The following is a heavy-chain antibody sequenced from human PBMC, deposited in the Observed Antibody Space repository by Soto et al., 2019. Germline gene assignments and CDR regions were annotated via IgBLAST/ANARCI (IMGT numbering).Heavy chain of an antibody. CDR1: GYTFTSYG. CDR2: ISAYNGNT. D-gene: IGHD6-19*01. V-gene: IGHV1-18*01. Sequence: QVQLVQSGAEVKKPGASVKVSCKASGYTFTSYGISWVRQAPGQGLEWMGWISAYNGNTNYAQKLQGRVTMTTDTSTSTAYIELRSLRSDDTAVYYCARDNGYSSGWYRLIPFYWGQGTLVTVSS. J-gene: IGHJ4*02. CDR3: ARDNGYSSGWYRLIPFY.